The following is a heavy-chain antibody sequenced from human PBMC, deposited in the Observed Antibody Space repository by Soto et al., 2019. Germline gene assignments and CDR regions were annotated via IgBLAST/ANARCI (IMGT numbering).Heavy chain of an antibody. CDR3: ARKSGRDCHSGGGCFSLDV. V-gene: IGHV1-69*01. D-gene: IGHD2-15*01. J-gene: IGHJ4*02. CDR2: IVPLSDRT. CDR1: GETLNSNP. Sequence: QVQLVQSGAEVKKPGSSLKVSCKVFGETLNSNPIGWVRQAPGQGLEWVGGIVPLSDRTNYAQELQGRVTVTADGSKSTVYMELSNLKSDDTAVYYCARKSGRDCHSGGGCFSLDVWGQGSLITVSS.